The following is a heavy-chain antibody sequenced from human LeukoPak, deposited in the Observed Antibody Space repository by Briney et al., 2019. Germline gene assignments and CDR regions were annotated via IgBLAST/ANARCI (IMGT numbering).Heavy chain of an antibody. CDR3: TTDYYYDSSGYYVGY. D-gene: IGHD3-22*01. CDR1: GFTFSNAW. Sequence: PGGSLRLSCAASGFTFSNAWMSWVRQAPGKGLEWVGRIKSKTDGGTTDYAAPVKGRFTISRDDSKNTLYLQMNNLKTEDTAVYYCTTDYYYDSSGYYVGYWGQGTLVTVSS. CDR2: IKSKTDGGTT. V-gene: IGHV3-15*01. J-gene: IGHJ4*02.